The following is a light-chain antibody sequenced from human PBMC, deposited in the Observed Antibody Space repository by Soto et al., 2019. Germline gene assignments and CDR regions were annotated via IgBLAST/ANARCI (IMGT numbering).Light chain of an antibody. J-gene: IGKJ2*01. CDR3: QPYNSYSVT. Sequence: DIQMTQSPSTLSASVGDRVTITCRASQSISSWLAWYQQKPGKAPKLLIYKASSLESGVPSRFSGSGSGTEFTLTSSSLQPDDFATYYCQPYNSYSVTFGQGTKLEIK. CDR1: QSISSW. CDR2: KAS. V-gene: IGKV1-5*03.